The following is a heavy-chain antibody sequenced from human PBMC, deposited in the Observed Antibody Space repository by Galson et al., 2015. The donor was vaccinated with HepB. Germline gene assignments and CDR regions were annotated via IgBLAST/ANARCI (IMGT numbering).Heavy chain of an antibody. V-gene: IGHV1-18*01. J-gene: IGHJ4*02. Sequence: SVKVSCKASGYTFTSYGISWVRQAPGKGLEWMGWISAYNGNTNYEQKLQGRVNMTTDTSTSTDYMELRSPRSDDTAVYYCARDYPSDGGEPGANWGQGTLVTVSS. D-gene: IGHD2-21*01. CDR2: ISAYNGNT. CDR3: ARDYPSDGGEPGAN. CDR1: GYTFTSYG.